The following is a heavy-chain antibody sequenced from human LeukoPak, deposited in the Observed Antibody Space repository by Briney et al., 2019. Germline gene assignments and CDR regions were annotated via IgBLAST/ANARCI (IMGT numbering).Heavy chain of an antibody. Sequence: ASVKVSCKXSGGTFSSYAISWVRQAPGQELDWVGGIIPIFGTANYPHKFQGRVTITADESTSTAYMELSSLRSEDTAVYYCARVNGSIKGYYYYYMDVWGKGTTVTVSS. D-gene: IGHD6-13*01. V-gene: IGHV1-69*13. CDR1: GGTFSSYA. J-gene: IGHJ6*03. CDR2: IIPIFGTA. CDR3: ARVNGSIKGYYYYYMDV.